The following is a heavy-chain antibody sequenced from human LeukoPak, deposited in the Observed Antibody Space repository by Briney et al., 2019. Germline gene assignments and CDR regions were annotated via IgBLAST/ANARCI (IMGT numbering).Heavy chain of an antibody. Sequence: GGSLRLSCAASGFTFSSYEMNWVRQAPGKGLEWVSYISSSGSTIYYADSVKGRFTISRDNAKNSLYLQMNSLRAEDTAVYYCARGHDSSSWWANWFDPWGQGTLVTVSS. J-gene: IGHJ5*02. V-gene: IGHV3-48*03. CDR3: ARGHDSSSWWANWFDP. CDR2: ISSSGSTI. CDR1: GFTFSSYE. D-gene: IGHD6-13*01.